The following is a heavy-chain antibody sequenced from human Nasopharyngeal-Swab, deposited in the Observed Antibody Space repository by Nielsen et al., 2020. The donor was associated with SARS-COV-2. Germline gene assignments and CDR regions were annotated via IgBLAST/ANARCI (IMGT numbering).Heavy chain of an antibody. CDR3: VRPEGVATSFKYYFQYGMDV. J-gene: IGHJ6*02. V-gene: IGHV5-51*01. CDR2: FYPRDSDT. CDR1: GYSFTSYW. Sequence: GESLKISCKGSGYSFTSYWIAWVRQMPGTGLEWMGLFYPRDSDTRYSPSFQGQVTISADKSISTAYLQWSSLKASDTAMYYCVRPEGVATSFKYYFQYGMDVWGQGTMVTVPS. D-gene: IGHD5-12*01.